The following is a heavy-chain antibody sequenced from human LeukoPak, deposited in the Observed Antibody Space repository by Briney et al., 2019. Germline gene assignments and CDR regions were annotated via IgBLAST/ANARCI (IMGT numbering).Heavy chain of an antibody. CDR3: AVPSIAVAWSGLPHYYYYGMDV. Sequence: SETLSLTCTVSGGSISSSSYYWGWIRQPPGKGLEWIGSIYYSGSTYYNPSLKSRVTISVDTSKNQFSLKLSSVTAADTDVYYCAVPSIAVAWSGLPHYYYYGMDVWGQGTTVTVSS. CDR2: IYYSGST. V-gene: IGHV4-39*01. D-gene: IGHD6-19*01. J-gene: IGHJ6*02. CDR1: GGSISSSSYY.